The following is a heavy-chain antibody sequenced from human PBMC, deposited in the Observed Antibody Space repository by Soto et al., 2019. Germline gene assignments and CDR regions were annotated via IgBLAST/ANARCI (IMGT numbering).Heavy chain of an antibody. J-gene: IGHJ2*01. CDR1: GYTFTSYG. CDR3: AREAIEMVNWYFDL. V-gene: IGHV1-18*01. Sequence: QVQLVQSGDEVKKPGASVKVSCKASGYTFTSYGISWVRQAPGQGLEWMGWISTYNGNTNYAQKLQGRVTMTTDTSASTVYMELRSLRSDDTAVYFCAREAIEMVNWYFDLWGRGTLVSVSS. CDR2: ISTYNGNT. D-gene: IGHD5-18*01.